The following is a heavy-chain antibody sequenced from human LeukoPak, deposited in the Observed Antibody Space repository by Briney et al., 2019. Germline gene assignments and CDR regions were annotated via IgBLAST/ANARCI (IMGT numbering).Heavy chain of an antibody. Sequence: GGSLRLSCAASGFTFSNYWMYWVRQVPGKGLVWVSRISPDGKDTSHADSVKGRFTISRDNAKNTLYLQMNSLRVEDTSVYYCARDYYMGIVDQWGQGTRVTVSS. CDR2: ISPDGKDT. D-gene: IGHD3-22*01. CDR1: GFTFSNYW. V-gene: IGHV3-74*01. CDR3: ARDYYMGIVDQ. J-gene: IGHJ5*02.